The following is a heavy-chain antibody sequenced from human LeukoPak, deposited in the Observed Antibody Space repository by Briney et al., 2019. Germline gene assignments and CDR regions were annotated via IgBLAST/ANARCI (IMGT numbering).Heavy chain of an antibody. J-gene: IGHJ4*02. Sequence: GGSLRLSCAASGFTFNSFFLNWVRLTPGRELDWVAFISQDGSEKFYMDSVRGLFTISRDKTKKSLYLQMDSLRAEDTAVYLCVRDLGHSRHYFEYWGQGALVTVSS. V-gene: IGHV3-7*01. D-gene: IGHD7-27*01. CDR2: ISQDGSEK. CDR3: VRDLGHSRHYFEY. CDR1: GFTFNSFF.